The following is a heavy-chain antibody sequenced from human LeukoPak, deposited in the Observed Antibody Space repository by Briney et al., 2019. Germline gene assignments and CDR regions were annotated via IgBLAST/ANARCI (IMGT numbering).Heavy chain of an antibody. D-gene: IGHD3-3*01. CDR1: XA. V-gene: IGHV3-23*01. J-gene: IGHJ6*02. CDR2: ISGSGGST. Sequence: XAMSWVXQAPGKGLEWVSAISGSGGSTYYADSVKGRFTISRDNSKNTLYLQMNSLRAEDTAVYYCAKDDDFWSGYPDYYGMDVWGQGTTVTVSS. CDR3: AKDDDFWSGYPDYYGMDV.